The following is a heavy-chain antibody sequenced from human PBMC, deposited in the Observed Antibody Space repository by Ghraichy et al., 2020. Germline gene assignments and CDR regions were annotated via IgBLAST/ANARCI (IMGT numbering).Heavy chain of an antibody. V-gene: IGHV1-24*01. J-gene: IGHJ4*02. D-gene: IGHD2-8*01. CDR3: ATRYCTNGVCYDFDY. CDR1: GYTLTELS. Sequence: ASVKVSCKVSGYTLTELSMHWVRQAPGKGLEWMGGFDPEDGETIYAQKFQGRVTMTEDTSTDTAYMELSSLRSEDMAVYYCATRYCTNGVCYDFDYWGQGTLVTVSS. CDR2: FDPEDGET.